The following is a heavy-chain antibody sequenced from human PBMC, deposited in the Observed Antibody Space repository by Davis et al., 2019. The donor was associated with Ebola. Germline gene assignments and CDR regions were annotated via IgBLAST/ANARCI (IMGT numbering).Heavy chain of an antibody. Sequence: SETLSLTCTVSGGSISSSSYYWGWIRQPPGKGLEWIGSIYYSGNTYYNPSLKIRVTIPVDTSKNQFSLKLSSVTAADTAVYYFARARYYYGRGRLDPWGQGTLVTVSS. V-gene: IGHV4-39*01. CDR1: GGSISSSSYY. J-gene: IGHJ5*02. D-gene: IGHD3-10*02. CDR2: IYYSGNT. CDR3: ARARYYYGRGRLDP.